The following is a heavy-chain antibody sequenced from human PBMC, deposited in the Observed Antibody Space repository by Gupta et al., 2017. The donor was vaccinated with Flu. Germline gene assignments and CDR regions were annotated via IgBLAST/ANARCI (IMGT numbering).Heavy chain of an antibody. D-gene: IGHD3-3*01. J-gene: IGHJ4*02. CDR1: GRSISSGDSY. V-gene: IGHV4-30-4*01. CDR3: ARELRWVPWSGKTPYYFDY. Sequence: QVQLQESGPGLVKPSQTLSLPCTVSGRSISSGDSYWSWIRQPPGKGLEWIGYIAYIGSTYYNPSLKSRLTLSVDTSRDQFSLKLSSVTAADTAVDYCARELRWVPWSGKTPYYFDYWGQGVLVTVSS. CDR2: IAYIGST.